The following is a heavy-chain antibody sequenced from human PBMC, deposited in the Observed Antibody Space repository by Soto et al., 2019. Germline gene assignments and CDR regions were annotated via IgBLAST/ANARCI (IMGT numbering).Heavy chain of an antibody. CDR2: ISGSGGST. CDR1: GFTFSSYA. Sequence: GSLRLSCAASGFTFSSYAMSWVRQAPGKGLEWVSAISGSGGSTYYADSVKGRFTISRDNSKNTLYLQMNSLRAEDTAVYYCAKLGYCSSTSCYSNWFDPWGQGTLVTVSS. J-gene: IGHJ5*02. D-gene: IGHD2-2*01. CDR3: AKLGYCSSTSCYSNWFDP. V-gene: IGHV3-23*01.